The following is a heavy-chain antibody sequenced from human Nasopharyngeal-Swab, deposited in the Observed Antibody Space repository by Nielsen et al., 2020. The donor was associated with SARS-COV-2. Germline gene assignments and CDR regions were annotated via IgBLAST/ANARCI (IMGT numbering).Heavy chain of an antibody. CDR2: INHSGST. CDR3: ARGKGIDY. V-gene: IGHV4-39*07. Sequence: SETLSLTCTVSGGSISSGDYYWSWIRQPQGKWLEWIGEINHSGSTNYNPSLKSRVTISVDTSKNQFSLKLSSVTAADTSVYYCARGKGIDYWGQGTLVTVSS. CDR1: GGSISSGDYY. J-gene: IGHJ4*02.